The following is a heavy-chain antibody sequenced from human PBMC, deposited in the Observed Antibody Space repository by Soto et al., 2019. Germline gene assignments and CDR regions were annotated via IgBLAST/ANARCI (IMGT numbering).Heavy chain of an antibody. CDR2: ISWNGESI. V-gene: IGHV3-9*01. CDR3: AKDVGSSGWYDGFDS. J-gene: IGHJ4*02. CDR1: GFSFGDYA. Sequence: EVQLVESGGGLVQPGRSLRLSCAASGFSFGDYAMQWVRQVPGKGLEWVSSISWNGESIGYADSVKGRFTISRDNGKKSVYLQMDSLRGDDTALYYGAKDVGSSGWYDGFDSWGQGTLVTVS. D-gene: IGHD6-19*01.